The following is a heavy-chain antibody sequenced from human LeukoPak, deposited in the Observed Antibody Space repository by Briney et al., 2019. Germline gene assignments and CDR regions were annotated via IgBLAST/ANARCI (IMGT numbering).Heavy chain of an antibody. V-gene: IGHV3-23*01. Sequence: GGSLRLSCAASGFTFSSYAMSWVRQAPGKGLEWVSAISGSGGSTYYADSVKGRFTISRDNSKNTLYLQMNSLRVEDTAAYYCAKPQWLGLYYFDYWGQGTLVTVSS. D-gene: IGHD6-19*01. J-gene: IGHJ4*02. CDR3: AKPQWLGLYYFDY. CDR1: GFTFSSYA. CDR2: ISGSGGST.